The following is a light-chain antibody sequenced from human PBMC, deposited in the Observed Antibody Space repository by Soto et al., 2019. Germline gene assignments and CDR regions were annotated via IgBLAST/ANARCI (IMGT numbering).Light chain of an antibody. CDR3: QQYKSWLWT. Sequence: EIVMTQSPATLSVSPGEGATLSCRASQSVSSKLTXXXXXXXXXXXXXXXXXXNXATXIPARLSRSGYGPEFTLIISSLQSEDAAVYYCQQYKSWLWTFAQVTKVDIK. V-gene: IGKV3-15*01. CDR1: QSVSSK. CDR2: XXX. J-gene: IGKJ1*01.